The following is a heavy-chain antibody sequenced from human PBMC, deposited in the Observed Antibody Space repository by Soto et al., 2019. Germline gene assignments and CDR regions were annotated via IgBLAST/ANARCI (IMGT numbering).Heavy chain of an antibody. CDR2: IYWDDDK. CDR1: GFSLSTSGVG. D-gene: IGHD2-21*01. J-gene: IGHJ2*01. CDR3: AHIDAPTKCGGDCYVYWDFEL. Sequence: QITLKESGPTLVKPTQPLTLTCTFSGFSLSTSGVGVGWIRQPPGKALEWLALIYWDDDKRYSPSLKSRLTITKDTSKNQMVLTITNMDPVDTATYYCAHIDAPTKCGGDCYVYWDFELWGRGTRVTVSS. V-gene: IGHV2-5*02.